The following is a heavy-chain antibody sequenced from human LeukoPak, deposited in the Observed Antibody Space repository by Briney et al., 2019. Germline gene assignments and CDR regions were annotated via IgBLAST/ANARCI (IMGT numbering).Heavy chain of an antibody. V-gene: IGHV3-66*01. J-gene: IGHJ4*02. Sequence: GGCLTLSCLASGFTLSSNYMGWVRPAPGRVLEWVAVIHSGGSTYYADCVKGRFTISRDNSKNTLYLQMNSLRAEDSAVYYCARSRGRYFSGGRCHYGDPFDYWGQGTLVTVSS. CDR1: GFTLSSNY. CDR3: ARSRGRYFSGGRCHYGDPFDY. CDR2: IHSGGST. D-gene: IGHD2-15*01.